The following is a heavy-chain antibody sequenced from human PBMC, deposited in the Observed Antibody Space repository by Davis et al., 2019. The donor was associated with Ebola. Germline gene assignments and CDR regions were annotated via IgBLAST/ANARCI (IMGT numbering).Heavy chain of an antibody. CDR1: GGTFSSYA. D-gene: IGHD6-19*01. Sequence: AASVKVSCKASGGTFSSYAISWVRQAPGQGLEWMGWINAGNGDTKYSQKFQGRVTITRDTSASTAYMELSSLRSEDTAVYYCARSIAVAGTFDYWGQGTLVTVSS. V-gene: IGHV1-3*01. CDR2: INAGNGDT. J-gene: IGHJ4*02. CDR3: ARSIAVAGTFDY.